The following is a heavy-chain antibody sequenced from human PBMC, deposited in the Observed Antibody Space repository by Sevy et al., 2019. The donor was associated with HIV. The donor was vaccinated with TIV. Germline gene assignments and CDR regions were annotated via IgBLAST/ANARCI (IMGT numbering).Heavy chain of an antibody. CDR2: FEPEDGET. J-gene: IGHJ4*02. CDR3: ASSRGYYDNSGPNFDY. D-gene: IGHD3-22*01. V-gene: IGHV1-24*01. CDR1: GYTLTQLS. Sequence: ASVKVSCKVSGYTLTQLSMHWVRQAPGKGLEWMGGFEPEDGETLHSQNFQGRVTLTEDTSTDTAYMELSSLRSEDTAVYYCASSRGYYDNSGPNFDYWGQGTLVTVSS.